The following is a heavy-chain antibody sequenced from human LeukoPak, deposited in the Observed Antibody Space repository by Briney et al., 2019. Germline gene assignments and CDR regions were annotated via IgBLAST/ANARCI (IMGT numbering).Heavy chain of an antibody. Sequence: GGSLRLSCAASGFTFNSYAMHWVRQAPGKGLEWVAVIWYDGSNKYYADSVKGRFTFSRDNSKNTVYLQMNSLRAEDTAVYYCGRDERGYYNSSGFYGAIDFWGQGALVTVSS. V-gene: IGHV3-33*01. CDR3: GRDERGYYNSSGFYGAIDF. CDR2: IWYDGSNK. J-gene: IGHJ4*02. D-gene: IGHD3-22*01. CDR1: GFTFNSYA.